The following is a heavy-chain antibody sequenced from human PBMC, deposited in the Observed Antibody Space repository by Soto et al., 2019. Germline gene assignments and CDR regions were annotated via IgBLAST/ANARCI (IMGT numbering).Heavy chain of an antibody. D-gene: IGHD4-17*01. CDR3: SRGDATKIVVTTYYGMDV. CDR1: GGTLRNYG. CDR2: IIPVFGTA. J-gene: IGHJ6*02. V-gene: IGHV1-69*12. Sequence: QVQLVQSGAEVKKPGSSVRVSCKASGGTLRNYGISWVRQAPGQGLEWMGGIIPVFGTANYAQKFQGRVTTTAAESTSTAYMAVTSLRSEDTAVYYCSRGDATKIVVTTYYGMDVWGQGTTVTVSS.